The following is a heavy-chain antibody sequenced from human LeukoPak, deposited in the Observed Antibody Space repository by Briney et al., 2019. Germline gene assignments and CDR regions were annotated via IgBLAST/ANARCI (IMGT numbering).Heavy chain of an antibody. CDR1: GYTFTSYD. CDR3: AREIYPTTVTTGGTVFDP. V-gene: IGHV1-8*03. CDR2: MNPDSGNT. J-gene: IGHJ5*02. Sequence: ASVKVSCKASGYTFTSYDINWVRQATGQGLEWMGWMNPDSGNTGYAQKFQGRVTITRNTSISTAYMELSSLRSEDTAVYYCAREIYPTTVTTGGTVFDPWRQGTLVTVSS. D-gene: IGHD4-11*01.